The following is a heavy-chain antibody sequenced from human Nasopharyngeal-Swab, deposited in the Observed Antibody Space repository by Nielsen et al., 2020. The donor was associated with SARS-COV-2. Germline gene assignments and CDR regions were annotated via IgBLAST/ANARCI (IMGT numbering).Heavy chain of an antibody. V-gene: IGHV7-4-1*02. Sequence: WVRQAPGPGLEWMGWINTNTGNPTYAQGFTGRFGFSLDTSVSTAYLQISSLKAEDTAVYYCARDAVGATICFFYYWGQGTLVTVSS. D-gene: IGHD1-26*01. J-gene: IGHJ4*02. CDR2: INTNTGNP. CDR3: ARDAVGATICFFYY.